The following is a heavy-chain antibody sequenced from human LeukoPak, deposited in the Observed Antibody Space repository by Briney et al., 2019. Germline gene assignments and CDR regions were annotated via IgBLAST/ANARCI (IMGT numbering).Heavy chain of an antibody. CDR1: GFTFRSYS. Sequence: VGSLRLSCAASGFTFRSYSMNWVRQAPGKGLEWVSYITSGSSPIYYADSVKGRFTISRDNAKNSLYLQMNSLRDEDTAVYYCARRAYGDDSFDYWGQGTLVTVSS. J-gene: IGHJ4*02. V-gene: IGHV3-48*02. D-gene: IGHD4-17*01. CDR3: ARRAYGDDSFDY. CDR2: ITSGSSPI.